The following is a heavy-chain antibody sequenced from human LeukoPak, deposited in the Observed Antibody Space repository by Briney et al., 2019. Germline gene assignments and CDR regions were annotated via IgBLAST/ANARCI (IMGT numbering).Heavy chain of an antibody. J-gene: IGHJ6*02. V-gene: IGHV4-30-4*01. Sequence: SETLSLTCTVSGGSVISNSYYWSWIRQPPGKGLEWIGYIYYSGSTYYNPSLKSRVTISVDTSKNQFSLKLSSVTAADTAVYYCARFHYYDSSGYPDYYYYGMDVWGQGTTVTVSS. CDR3: ARFHYYDSSGYPDYYYYGMDV. D-gene: IGHD3-22*01. CDR1: GGSVISNSYY. CDR2: IYYSGST.